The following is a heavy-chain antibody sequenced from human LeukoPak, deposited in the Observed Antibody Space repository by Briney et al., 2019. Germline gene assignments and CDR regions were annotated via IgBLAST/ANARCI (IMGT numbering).Heavy chain of an antibody. CDR3: TRDPRNSGDFDY. CDR1: GYTFTSFY. J-gene: IGHJ4*02. V-gene: IGHV1-46*01. Sequence: ASVKASCKASGYTFTSFYMHWVRQAPGQGLEWMGVINPRSGSRSYAQKFQGRVIMTRDTSTSTVYMELSSLRSEDTAVYYCTRDPRNSGDFDYWGQGTLVTVSS. CDR2: INPRSGSR. D-gene: IGHD2-15*01.